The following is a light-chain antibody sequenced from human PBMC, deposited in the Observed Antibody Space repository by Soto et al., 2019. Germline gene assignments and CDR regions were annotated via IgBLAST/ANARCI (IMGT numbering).Light chain of an antibody. CDR2: EFS. Sequence: QSVLTPPASVSGSPGQSITISCNGTSSDFGCHKYVSWYQQHPGKAPKLTIFEFSNRPSGVSNRFSGSKSGNTASLTISGLQAEDEADYYCSSYTDSNSFYVFGYGTQVTVL. CDR1: SSDFGCHKY. CDR3: SSYTDSNSFYV. V-gene: IGLV2-14*01. J-gene: IGLJ1*01.